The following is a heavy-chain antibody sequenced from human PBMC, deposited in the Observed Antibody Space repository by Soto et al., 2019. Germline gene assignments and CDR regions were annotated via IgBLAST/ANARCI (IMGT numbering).Heavy chain of an antibody. D-gene: IGHD3-16*02. CDR1: GGTFSSYA. CDR2: IIPIFGTA. Sequence: QVQLVQSGAEVKKPGSSVKVSCKASGGTFSSYAISWVRQAPGQGLKWMGGIIPIFGTANYAQKFQGRVTITADESTSTAYMELSSLRSEDTAVYYCARQFEVISYYYYGMDVWGQGTTVTVSS. CDR3: ARQFEVISYYYYGMDV. J-gene: IGHJ6*02. V-gene: IGHV1-69*12.